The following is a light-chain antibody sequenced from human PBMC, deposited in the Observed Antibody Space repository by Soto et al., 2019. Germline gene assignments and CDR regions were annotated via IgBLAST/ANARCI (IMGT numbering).Light chain of an antibody. J-gene: IGKJ2*01. CDR1: PSVSNS. V-gene: IGKV3-11*01. CDR3: QQFGISPRT. CDR2: DAS. Sequence: ESVLTQSPATLSLSPGERATLSCRASPSVSNSVAWYQHKPGQAPRLLIYDASNRATGVPSRFSGSGSGTDFTLTISSLAPEDFAVYYCQQFGISPRTFGQGTKLE.